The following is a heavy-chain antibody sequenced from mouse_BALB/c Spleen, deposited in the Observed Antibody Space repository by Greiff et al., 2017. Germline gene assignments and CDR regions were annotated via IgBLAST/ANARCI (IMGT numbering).Heavy chain of an antibody. CDR3: ARDQRYDGKGY. CDR2: ISSGGSYT. CDR1: GFTFSSYA. V-gene: IGHV5-9-4*01. Sequence: DVKLVESGGGLVKPGGSLKLSCAASGFTFSSYAMSWVRQSPEKRLEWVAEISSGGSYTYYPDTVTGRFTISRDNAKNTLYLEMSSLRSEDTAMYYCARDQRYDGKGYWGQGTSVTVSS. D-gene: IGHD2-14*01. J-gene: IGHJ4*01.